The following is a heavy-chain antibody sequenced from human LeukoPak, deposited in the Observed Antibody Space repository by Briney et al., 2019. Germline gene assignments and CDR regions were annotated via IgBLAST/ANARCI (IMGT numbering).Heavy chain of an antibody. CDR3: ARDNRGILWFGAPRLFYFDY. V-gene: IGHV1-2*04. CDR1: GYTFTGYY. CDR2: INPYSGGT. Sequence: ASVKVSCKASGYTFTGYYMHWVRQAPGQGLEWMGWINPYSGGTNYAQKFQGWVTMTRDTSISTAYMELSRLRSDDTAVYYCARDNRGILWFGAPRLFYFDYWGQGTLVTVSS. D-gene: IGHD3-10*01. J-gene: IGHJ4*02.